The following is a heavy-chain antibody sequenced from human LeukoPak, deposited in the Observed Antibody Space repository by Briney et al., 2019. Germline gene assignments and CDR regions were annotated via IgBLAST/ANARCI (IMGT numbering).Heavy chain of an antibody. J-gene: IGHJ6*03. CDR2: ISYDGSNK. D-gene: IGHD3-9*01. CDR3: AKDHWVSGFYYYMDV. V-gene: IGHV3-30*18. CDR1: GFTFSSYG. Sequence: GGSLRLSCAASGFTFSSYGMHWVRQAPGKGLEWVAVISYDGSNKYYADSVKGRFTISRDNSKNTLYLQMNSLRAEDTAVYYCAKDHWVSGFYYYMDVWGKGTTVTISS.